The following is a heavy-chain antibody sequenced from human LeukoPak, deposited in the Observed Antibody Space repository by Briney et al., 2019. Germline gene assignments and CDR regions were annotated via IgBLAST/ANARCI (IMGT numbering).Heavy chain of an antibody. D-gene: IGHD2-21*02. CDR2: IRYDGSNK. CDR3: ARVYCGGDCYSGPHDAFDI. J-gene: IGHJ3*02. CDR1: GFAFSTYA. V-gene: IGHV3-30*02. Sequence: TGGSLRLSCAASGFAFSTYAMSWVRQAPGKGLEWVAFIRYDGSNKYYADSVKGRFTISRDNTNNTLYLEMNSLRAEDTAVYYCARVYCGGDCYSGPHDAFDIWGQGIMVTVSS.